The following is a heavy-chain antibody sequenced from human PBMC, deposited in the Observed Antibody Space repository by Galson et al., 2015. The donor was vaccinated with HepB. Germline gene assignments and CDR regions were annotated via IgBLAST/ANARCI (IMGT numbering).Heavy chain of an antibody. D-gene: IGHD3-3*01. CDR1: GYTFTSYA. V-gene: IGHV1-3*01. Sequence: SVKVSCKAPGYTFTSYAMHWVRQAPGQRLEWMGWINAGNGNTKYSQKFQGRVTMTTDTSTSTAYMELRSLRSDDTAVYYCARVGVTIFGVVMLPFDYWGQGTLVTVSS. CDR3: ARVGVTIFGVVMLPFDY. CDR2: INAGNGNT. J-gene: IGHJ4*02.